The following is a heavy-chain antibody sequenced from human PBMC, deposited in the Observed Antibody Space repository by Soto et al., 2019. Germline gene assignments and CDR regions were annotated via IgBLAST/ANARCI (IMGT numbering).Heavy chain of an antibody. J-gene: IGHJ6*02. CDR3: ARDQASSMDV. CDR2: IWYDGSKK. CDR1: GYTFSNHG. Sequence: HVQLVESGGGVVQPGRSLRLSCAASGYTFSNHGLHWVRQAPGKGVEWVAAIWYDGSKKCCADSVKGRFTIYRDDSRNTVYLEMISVRDDDTAVYYCARDQASSMDVWGQGTTVIVSS. V-gene: IGHV3-33*01.